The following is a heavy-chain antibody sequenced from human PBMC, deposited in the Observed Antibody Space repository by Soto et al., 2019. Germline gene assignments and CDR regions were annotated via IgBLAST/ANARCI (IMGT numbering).Heavy chain of an antibody. Sequence: SETLSLTCTVSGISVSTSDYYWGWVRQPPGKGLDWIGNIYYSGSTYYNPSLKSRVTISVDTSKNQFSLKLSSVTAADTAVYYCARRGAVAGIVSDRGYYGMDVWGQGTTVTVSS. J-gene: IGHJ6*02. V-gene: IGHV4-39*01. CDR2: IYYSGST. CDR3: ARRGAVAGIVSDRGYYGMDV. CDR1: GISVSTSDYY. D-gene: IGHD6-19*01.